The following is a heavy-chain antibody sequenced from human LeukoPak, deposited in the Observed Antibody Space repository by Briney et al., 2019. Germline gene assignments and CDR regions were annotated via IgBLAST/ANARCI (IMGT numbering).Heavy chain of an antibody. D-gene: IGHD2-2*01. CDR2: ISGSGGST. J-gene: IGHJ4*02. Sequence: GGSLRLSCAASGFTFSSYNMNWVRQAPGKGLEWVSAISGSGGSTYYADSVKGRFTISRDNSKNTLYLQMNSLRAEDTAVYYCAKELQYQLSADYWGQGTLVTVSS. V-gene: IGHV3-23*01. CDR1: GFTFSSYN. CDR3: AKELQYQLSADY.